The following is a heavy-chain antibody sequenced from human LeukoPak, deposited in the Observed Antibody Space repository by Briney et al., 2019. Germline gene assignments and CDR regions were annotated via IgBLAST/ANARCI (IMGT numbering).Heavy chain of an antibody. J-gene: IGHJ4*02. CDR2: IKRDGTEK. CDR3: ARGGGWDFGH. V-gene: IGHV3-7*05. D-gene: IGHD6-19*01. Sequence: PGGSLRLSCAASGFTFSRYYMTWVRQAPGKGLEWVASIKRDGTEKYYVDSVRGRFTISRDNGENSLFLQMNSLITEDTAVYYCARGGGWDFGHWGQGTLATVSS. CDR1: GFTFSRYY.